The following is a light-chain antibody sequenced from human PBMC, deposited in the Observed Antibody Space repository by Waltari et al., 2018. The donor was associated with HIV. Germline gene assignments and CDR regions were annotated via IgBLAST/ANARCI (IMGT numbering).Light chain of an antibody. CDR1: TSDVGFYDY. CDR3: CAYAAGHVSYV. Sequence: QSALTQPPSVSGSPGLSVSLSCSGTTSDVGFYDYVSWYQQYPGKAPKLIIFDVNQRPSGVPERFSGSKSGNTASLTISGLQTEDEADYFCCAYAAGHVSYVFGNGTAVAVL. CDR2: DVN. V-gene: IGLV2-11*01. J-gene: IGLJ1*01.